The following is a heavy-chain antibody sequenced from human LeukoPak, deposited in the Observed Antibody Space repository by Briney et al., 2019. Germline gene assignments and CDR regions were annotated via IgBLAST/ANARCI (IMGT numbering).Heavy chain of an antibody. CDR1: GYTFTSYA. D-gene: IGHD3-22*01. CDR2: INAGNGNT. V-gene: IGHV1-3*01. CDR3: ARAHYYYDSSGYYGMDV. J-gene: IGHJ6*02. Sequence: ASVKVSCKASGYTFTSYAMHWVRQAPGQRLERMGWINAGNGNTKYSQKFQGRVTITRDTSASTAYMELSSLRSEDTAVYYCARAHYYYDSSGYYGMDVWGQGTTVTVSS.